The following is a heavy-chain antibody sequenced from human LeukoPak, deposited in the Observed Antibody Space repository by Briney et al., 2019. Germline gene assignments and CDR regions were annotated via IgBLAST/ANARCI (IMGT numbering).Heavy chain of an antibody. CDR1: GGTFSSYA. CDR2: IIPIFGTA. Sequence: SVKVSCKASGGTFSSYAISWVRQAPGQGLEWMGGIIPIFGTANYAQKFQGRVTITADKSTSTAYMELSSLRSEDTAVYYCARGATIFGVVNKGFDPWGQGTLVTVSS. J-gene: IGHJ5*02. V-gene: IGHV1-69*06. D-gene: IGHD3-3*01. CDR3: ARGATIFGVVNKGFDP.